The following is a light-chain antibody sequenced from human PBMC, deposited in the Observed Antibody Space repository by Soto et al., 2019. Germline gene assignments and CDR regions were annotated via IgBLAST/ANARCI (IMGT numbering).Light chain of an antibody. J-gene: IGLJ1*01. CDR2: RNN. CDR1: SSNIGSNT. V-gene: IGLV1-44*01. Sequence: QSVLTQPPSASETPGQRVTISCSGSSSNIGSNTVNWYQQVPGTAPKFVIYRNNQWPSWVPDRLSGSKSGTSASLAISGLQSEDEADYYCAAQDDSLNAQGVFGTGTKLTVL. CDR3: AAQDDSLNAQGV.